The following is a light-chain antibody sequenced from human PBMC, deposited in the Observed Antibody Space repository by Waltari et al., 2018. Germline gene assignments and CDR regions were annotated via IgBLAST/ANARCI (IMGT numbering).Light chain of an antibody. J-gene: IGLJ3*02. CDR1: SSNIGRNN. CDR3: ATWDGSLTAWV. CDR2: RNN. V-gene: IGLV1-47*01. Sequence: QSVLTQPPSASGTPGQRVTISCSGTSSNIGRNNVSWYQQFPGTAPKLLVYRNNERPSGVPDRISGSKSGTSASLAISGLRSEDEADYYCATWDGSLTAWVFGGGTKLTVL.